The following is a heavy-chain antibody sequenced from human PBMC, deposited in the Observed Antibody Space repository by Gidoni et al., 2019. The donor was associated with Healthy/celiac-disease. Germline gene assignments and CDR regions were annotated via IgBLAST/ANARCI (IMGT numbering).Heavy chain of an antibody. Sequence: EVQLVESGGGLVQPGGSLRLSCAASGFTFSSYEMNWVRQAPGEGLKWVSYISSSGCTIYYTDSVKGRFTISRDNAKNSLYLQMNSLRAEDTAVYYCARGREYDYICGSYRYTDLDYWGQGTLVTVSS. CDR2: ISSSGCTI. CDR3: ARGREYDYICGSYRYTDLDY. V-gene: IGHV3-48*03. J-gene: IGHJ4*02. CDR1: GFTFSSYE. D-gene: IGHD3-16*02.